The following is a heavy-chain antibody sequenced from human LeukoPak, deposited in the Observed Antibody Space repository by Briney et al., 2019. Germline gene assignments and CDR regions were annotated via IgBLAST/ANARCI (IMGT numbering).Heavy chain of an antibody. CDR3: AKDRRSSSPRTFDY. CDR1: GFTFSSYA. D-gene: IGHD6-6*01. J-gene: IGHJ4*02. V-gene: IGHV3-23*01. CDR2: ISGSGENT. Sequence: PGGSLRLSCAASGFTFSSYAMSWVRQAPGKGLEWVSTISGSGENTYYADSVKGRFTISRDNSQNTPYLQMNSLRAEDTAVYYCAKDRRSSSPRTFDYWGQGTLVTVSS.